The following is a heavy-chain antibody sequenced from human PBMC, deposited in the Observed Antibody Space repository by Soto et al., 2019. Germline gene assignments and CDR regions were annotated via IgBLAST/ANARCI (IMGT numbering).Heavy chain of an antibody. CDR1: GFTFRNYG. CDR2: IWYDGKKK. D-gene: IGHD3-16*01. CDR3: AREGEQYLYESNWFDP. J-gene: IGHJ5*02. Sequence: GGSLRLSCAASGFTFRNYGMHWVRQAPGKGLEWVAVIWYDGKKKFYAESVRGRFTISRDNSGNTVSLQLDTLRVEDTAIYYCAREGEQYLYESNWFDPWGQGTLVTVSS. V-gene: IGHV3-33*01.